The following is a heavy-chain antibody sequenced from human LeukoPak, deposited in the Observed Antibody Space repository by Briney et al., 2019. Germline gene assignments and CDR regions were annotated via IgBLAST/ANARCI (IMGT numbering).Heavy chain of an antibody. V-gene: IGHV4-59*01. D-gene: IGHD3-22*01. CDR3: ARIRKPTYYYDSSGYPGWFDP. CDR2: IYYSGST. Sequence: PSETLSLTYTVSGGSSSSYYWSWIRQPPGKGLEWIGYIYYSGSTNYNPSLKSRVTISVDTSNNQFSLKPSSVTAADTAVYYCARIRKPTYYYDSSGYPGWFDPWGQGTLVTVSS. CDR1: GGSSSSYY. J-gene: IGHJ5*02.